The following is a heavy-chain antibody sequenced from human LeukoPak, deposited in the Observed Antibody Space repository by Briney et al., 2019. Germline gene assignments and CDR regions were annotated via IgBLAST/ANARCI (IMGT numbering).Heavy chain of an antibody. V-gene: IGHV4-4*07. CDR2: IYTSGSTNY. Sequence: SETLSLTCTVSGGSISSYYWNWIRQPAGKGLEWIGRIYTSGSTNYNYNPSLKSRVTMPVDTSENQFSLKLSSVTAADTAVYYCASGDANTAAAFDIWGQGTMVTVSS. CDR3: ASGDANTAAAFDI. CDR1: GGSISSYY. J-gene: IGHJ3*02. D-gene: IGHD4-17*01.